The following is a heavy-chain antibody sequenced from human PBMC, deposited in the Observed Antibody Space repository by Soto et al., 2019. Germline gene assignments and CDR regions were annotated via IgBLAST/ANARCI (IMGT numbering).Heavy chain of an antibody. J-gene: IGHJ4*02. V-gene: IGHV4-30-2*01. Sequence: SETLSLTCAVSGGSISSGGYSWSWIRQPPGKGLEWIGYIYHSGSTYYNPSLKSRVTISVDRSKNQFSLKLSSVTAADTAVYYCARMGDSDSYGYEIVDYWGQGTLVTVSS. CDR1: GGSISSGGYS. CDR3: ARMGDSDSYGYEIVDY. D-gene: IGHD5-18*01. CDR2: IYHSGST.